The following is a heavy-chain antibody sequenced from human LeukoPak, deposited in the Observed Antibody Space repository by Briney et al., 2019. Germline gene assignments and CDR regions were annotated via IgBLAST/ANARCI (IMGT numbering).Heavy chain of an antibody. V-gene: IGHV4-38-2*02. D-gene: IGHD6-6*01. CDR2: IYHSGST. CDR1: GYSISSGYY. CDR3: ARARNVAARPSAFDI. Sequence: PSETLSLTCTVSGYSISSGYYWGWIRQPPGKGLEWIGSIYHSGSTYYNPSLKSRVTISVDTSKNQFSLKLSSVTAADTAVYYCARARNVAARPSAFDIWGQGTMVTVSS. J-gene: IGHJ3*02.